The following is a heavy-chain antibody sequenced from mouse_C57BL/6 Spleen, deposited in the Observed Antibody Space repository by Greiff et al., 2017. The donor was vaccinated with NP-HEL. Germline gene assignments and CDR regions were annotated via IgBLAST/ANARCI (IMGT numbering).Heavy chain of an antibody. V-gene: IGHV1-15*01. CDR1: GYTFTDYE. D-gene: IGHD2-4*01. CDR2: IDPETGGT. CDR3: TRGYDYGFDY. J-gene: IGHJ2*01. Sequence: VQLQQSGAELVRPGASVTLSCKASGYTFTDYEMHWVKQTPVHALEWIGAIDPETGGTAYNQKFKGKAILTADKSSSTAYMELRSLTSEDSAVYYCTRGYDYGFDYWGQGTTLTVSS.